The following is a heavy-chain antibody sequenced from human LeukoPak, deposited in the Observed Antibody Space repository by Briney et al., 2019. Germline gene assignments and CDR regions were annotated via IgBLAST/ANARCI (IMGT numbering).Heavy chain of an antibody. Sequence: GGSLRLSCAASGFTFSSSTMNWVRQAPGKGLEWVSSISSSGNYIYYADSVKGRFTISRDNSKNTLYLQMNSLRAEDTAVYYCAREGGSYSGRYYYYMDVWGKGTTVTVSS. CDR1: GFTFSSST. CDR2: ISSSGNYI. CDR3: AREGGSYSGRYYYYMDV. J-gene: IGHJ6*03. V-gene: IGHV3-21*01. D-gene: IGHD1-26*01.